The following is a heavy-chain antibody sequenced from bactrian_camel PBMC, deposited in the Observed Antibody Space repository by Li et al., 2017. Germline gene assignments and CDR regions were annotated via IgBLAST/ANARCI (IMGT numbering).Heavy chain of an antibody. CDR3: ATSLTDNWLRGFGY. J-gene: IGHJ6*01. V-gene: IGHV3-2*01. Sequence: HVQLVESGGGLVQSGGSLRLSCAASGFTFSNYAMSWVRQAPGKGLEWVASIYNQNKYTYYTDAVKGRFTISRDNLQMNSLKSEDTGLYYCATSLTDNWLRGFGYWGQGTQVTVS. D-gene: IGHD7*01. CDR1: GFTFSNYA. CDR2: IYNQNKYT.